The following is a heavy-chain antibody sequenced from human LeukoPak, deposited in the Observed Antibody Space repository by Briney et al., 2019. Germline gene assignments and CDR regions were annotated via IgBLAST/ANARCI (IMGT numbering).Heavy chain of an antibody. J-gene: IGHJ4*02. V-gene: IGHV4-39*01. CDR2: IYYSGST. D-gene: IGHD3-10*01. CDR1: GGSVSSSSYY. CDR3: ARTPGFGESPDY. Sequence: SETLSLTCTVSGGSVSSSSYYWGWVRQPPGKGLEWIGTIYYSGSTYYNPSLKSRVTISVDTSNNQFSLNLNSVTAVDTAVYYCARTPGFGESPDYWGQGTLVTVSS.